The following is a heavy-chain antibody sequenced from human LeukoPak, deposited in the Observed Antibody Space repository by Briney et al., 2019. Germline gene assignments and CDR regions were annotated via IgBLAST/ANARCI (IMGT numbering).Heavy chain of an antibody. Sequence: GASLKVSFNISGYTLTDFSRHWVRQAPGKGLEWMGGFNREDDEAIYAPHFQGRVTVTEDTSTDTAYMELSSLRSEDTAVYYCATLDSYYDNSGRPLVPDWGQGTLVTVSS. CDR1: GYTLTDFS. V-gene: IGHV1-24*01. D-gene: IGHD3-22*01. CDR3: ATLDSYYDNSGRPLVPD. CDR2: FNREDDEA. J-gene: IGHJ4*02.